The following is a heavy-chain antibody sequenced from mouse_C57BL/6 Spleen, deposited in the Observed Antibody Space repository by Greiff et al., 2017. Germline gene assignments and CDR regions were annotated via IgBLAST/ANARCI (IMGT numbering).Heavy chain of an antibody. D-gene: IGHD2-1*01. Sequence: VQLQQPGAELVRPGSSVKLSCKASGYTFTSYWMDWVKQRPGQGLEWIGNIYPSDSETHYNQKFKDKATLTVDKSSSTAYMQLSSLTSEDSAVYYCAREALYGNFFDYWGQGTTLTVSS. CDR2: IYPSDSET. CDR1: GYTFTSYW. V-gene: IGHV1-61*01. CDR3: AREALYGNFFDY. J-gene: IGHJ2*01.